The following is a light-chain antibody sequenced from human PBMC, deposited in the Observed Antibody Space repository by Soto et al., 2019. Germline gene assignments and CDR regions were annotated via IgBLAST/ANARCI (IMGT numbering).Light chain of an antibody. CDR2: AAS. V-gene: IGKV1-27*01. CDR3: QNYFSTPRT. CDR1: QSISSY. Sequence: DIQMTQSPSSLSASVGDRVTITCRASQSISSYLNWYQQKPGKAPKLLIYAASTLHSGVPSRFSGSGSGTDFTLTISSLQTEDVATYYCQNYFSTPRTFGQGTKVDI. J-gene: IGKJ1*01.